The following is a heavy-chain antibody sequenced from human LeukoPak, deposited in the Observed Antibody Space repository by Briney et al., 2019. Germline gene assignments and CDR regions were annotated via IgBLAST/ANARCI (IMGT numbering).Heavy chain of an antibody. CDR2: MNPNSGNT. J-gene: IGHJ5*02. D-gene: IGHD5-18*01. CDR1: GYTFTSYD. Sequence: ASVKVSCKASGYTFTSYDINWVRQATGQGLEWMGWMNPNSGNTNYAQKLQGRVTMTTDTSTSTAYMELRSLRSDDTAVYYCARAADTAMDSNWFDPWGQGTLVTVSS. V-gene: IGHV1-18*01. CDR3: ARAADTAMDSNWFDP.